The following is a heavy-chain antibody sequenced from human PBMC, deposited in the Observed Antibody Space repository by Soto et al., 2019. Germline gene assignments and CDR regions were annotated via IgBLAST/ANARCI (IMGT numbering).Heavy chain of an antibody. D-gene: IGHD3-10*01. Sequence: SETLSLTCTVSGGSISSGGYYWSWIRQHPGKGLEWIGYIFYIGSTYFNLSLKCRVTISVDTSKNQFSLKLSSVTAADTAVYYCARDADMVRGESPHWTGYYYGMDVWGQGTTVTVSS. J-gene: IGHJ6*02. V-gene: IGHV4-31*03. CDR1: GGSISSGGYY. CDR2: IFYIGST. CDR3: ARDADMVRGESPHWTGYYYGMDV.